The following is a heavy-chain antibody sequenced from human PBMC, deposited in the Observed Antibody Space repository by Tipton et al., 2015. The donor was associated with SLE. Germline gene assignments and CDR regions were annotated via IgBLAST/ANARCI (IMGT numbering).Heavy chain of an antibody. CDR2: LYYSGST. D-gene: IGHD6-19*01. Sequence: TLSLTCTVSGDSITRSTHFCAWIRQPPGKGLEWIGGLYYSGSTYYNPSLKSRVTISGDTSKNQFSLKLTSVTAADTAVYYCARLGDYSSGWPPYWGQGMLVTVAP. V-gene: IGHV4-39*07. J-gene: IGHJ4*02. CDR1: GDSITRSTHF. CDR3: ARLGDYSSGWPPY.